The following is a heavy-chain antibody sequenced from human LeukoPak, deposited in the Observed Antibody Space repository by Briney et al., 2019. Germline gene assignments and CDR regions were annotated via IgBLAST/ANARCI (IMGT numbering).Heavy chain of an antibody. CDR2: IKQDGSEK. J-gene: IGHJ6*03. CDR1: GFTFSSYW. Sequence: GGSLRLSCEASGFTFSSYWMSWVRQAPGKGLEWVANIKQDGSEKYYVDSVKGRFTISRDNAKNSLYLQTNSLRAEDTAVYYCARVRAARQYYYYYYMDVWGKGTTVTVSS. V-gene: IGHV3-7*01. CDR3: ARVRAARQYYYYYYMDV. D-gene: IGHD6-6*01.